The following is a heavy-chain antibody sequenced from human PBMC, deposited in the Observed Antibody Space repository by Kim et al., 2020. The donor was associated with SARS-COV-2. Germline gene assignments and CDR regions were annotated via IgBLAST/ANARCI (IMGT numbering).Heavy chain of an antibody. CDR2: ISSNGGST. CDR1: GFTFSSYA. V-gene: IGHV3-64*01. CDR3: ARDPFDY. Sequence: GGSLRLSCAASGFTFSSYAMHWVRQAPGKGLEYVSAISSNGGSTYYANSVKGRFTISRDNSKNTLYLQMGSLRAEDMAVYYCARDPFDYWGQGTLVTVSS. J-gene: IGHJ4*02.